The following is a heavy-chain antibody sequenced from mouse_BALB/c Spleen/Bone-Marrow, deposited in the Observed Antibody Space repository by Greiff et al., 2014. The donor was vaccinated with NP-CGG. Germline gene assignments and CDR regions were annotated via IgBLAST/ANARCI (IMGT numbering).Heavy chain of an antibody. Sequence: VQLKESGPGLVKPFQSLSLTCTVTGYSITSDYAWNWIRQFPGNKLEWMGYISYSGSFSYNPSLKSRISVTRDTSKSQFFLQLNSVTAEDTATYYCARSGGKRYFAVWGAGTSVTVSS. CDR3: ARSGGKRYFAV. CDR1: GYSITSDYA. J-gene: IGHJ1*01. V-gene: IGHV3-2*02. CDR2: ISYSGSF. D-gene: IGHD1-1*02.